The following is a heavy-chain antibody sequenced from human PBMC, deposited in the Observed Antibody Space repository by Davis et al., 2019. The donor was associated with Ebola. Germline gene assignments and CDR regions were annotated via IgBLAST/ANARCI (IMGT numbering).Heavy chain of an antibody. D-gene: IGHD2-21*01. Sequence: AASVKVSCKASGYTFTSYDINWVRQATGQGLEWMGWMNPNSGNTGYAQKFQGRVTMTRENSMSTAYMELSSLRPEDTAVYFCARGGVAYSDLDYWGQGTLVAVSS. CDR2: MNPNSGNT. CDR1: GYTFTSYD. CDR3: ARGGVAYSDLDY. J-gene: IGHJ4*02. V-gene: IGHV1-8*02.